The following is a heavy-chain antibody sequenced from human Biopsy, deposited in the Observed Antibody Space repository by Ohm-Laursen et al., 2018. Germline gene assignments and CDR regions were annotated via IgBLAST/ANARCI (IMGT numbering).Heavy chain of an antibody. D-gene: IGHD2-15*01. CDR3: ARAGRYCSGGGCYSWFDS. V-gene: IGHV3-72*01. J-gene: IGHJ5*01. CDR1: GLSFSDNY. CDR2: IRDKANSYTT. Sequence: GSLRLSCTASGLSFSDNYMDWVRQAPGKGLEWVGRIRDKANSYTTDYAASVKGRFTISRDDSKNSLYLQMNSLKTEDTALYYCARAGRYCSGGGCYSWFDSWGQGTLVTASS.